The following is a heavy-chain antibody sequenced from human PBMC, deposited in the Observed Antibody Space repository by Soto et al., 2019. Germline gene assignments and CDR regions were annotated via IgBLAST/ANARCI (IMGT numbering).Heavy chain of an antibody. CDR3: ARSEQQLVNKFYYYYGMDV. CDR2: IIPIFGTA. J-gene: IGHJ6*02. Sequence: ASVKVSCKASGGTFSSYAISWVRQAPGQGLEWMGGIIPIFGTANYAQKFQGRVTTTADESTSTAYMELSSLRSEDTAVYYCARSEQQLVNKFYYYYGMDVWGQGTTVTVSS. CDR1: GGTFSSYA. D-gene: IGHD6-13*01. V-gene: IGHV1-69*13.